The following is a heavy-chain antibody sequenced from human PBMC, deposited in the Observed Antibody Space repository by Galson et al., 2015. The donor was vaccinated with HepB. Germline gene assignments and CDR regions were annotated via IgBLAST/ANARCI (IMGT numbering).Heavy chain of an antibody. CDR2: INPNSGGT. V-gene: IGHV1-2*04. Sequence: SVKVSCKASGYTFTGYYMHWVRQAPGQGLEWMGWINPNSGGTNYAQKFQGWVTMTRDTSISTAYMELNRLRSDDTAVYYCAREAARASSSSWSPDFDYWGQGTLVTVSS. J-gene: IGHJ4*02. D-gene: IGHD6-13*01. CDR3: AREAARASSSSWSPDFDY. CDR1: GYTFTGYY.